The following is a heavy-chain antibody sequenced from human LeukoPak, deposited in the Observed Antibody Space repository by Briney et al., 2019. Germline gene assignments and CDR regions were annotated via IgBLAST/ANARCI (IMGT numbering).Heavy chain of an antibody. J-gene: IGHJ4*02. D-gene: IGHD6-19*01. V-gene: IGHV3-49*04. CDR2: IRSKAYGGTT. CDR3: TRARAVAGHFDY. Sequence: PGGSLRLSCAASGFSFDDYAMSWVRQAPGKGLEWVGFIRSKAYGGTTEYAASVKGRFTISRDDSKSIAYLQMNSLKTEDTAVYYCTRARAVAGHFDYWGQGTLVTVSS. CDR1: GFSFDDYA.